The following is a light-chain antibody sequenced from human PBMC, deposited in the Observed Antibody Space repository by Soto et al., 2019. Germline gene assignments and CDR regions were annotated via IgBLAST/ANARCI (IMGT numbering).Light chain of an antibody. J-gene: IGKJ1*01. V-gene: IGKV4-1*01. CDR3: QHWTT. CDR2: WAS. CDR1: RNALSSSDNKNY. Sequence: IVLTQSPDSLAVSLGERATINCKSSRNALSSSDNKNYLAWYQQKAGQPPKLLIYWASTRESGVPDRFSGGGSGTDFTLTINSLQAEDVAVYYCQHWTTFGQGTKVEIK.